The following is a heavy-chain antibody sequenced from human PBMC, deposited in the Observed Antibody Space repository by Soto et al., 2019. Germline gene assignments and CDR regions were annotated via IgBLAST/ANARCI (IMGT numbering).Heavy chain of an antibody. CDR1: GGSFSGYY. CDR3: ARAPAPLNSSSWYYFDY. J-gene: IGHJ4*02. D-gene: IGHD6-13*01. Sequence: SETLSLTCAVSGGSFSGYYWSWIRQPPGKGLEWIGEINHSGSTNYNPSLKSRVTISVDTSKNQFSLKLSSVTAADTAVYYCARAPAPLNSSSWYYFDYWRQGT. CDR2: INHSGST. V-gene: IGHV4-34*01.